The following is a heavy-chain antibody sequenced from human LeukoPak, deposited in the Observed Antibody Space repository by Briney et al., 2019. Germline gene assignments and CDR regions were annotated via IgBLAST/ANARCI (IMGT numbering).Heavy chain of an antibody. V-gene: IGHV4-39*07. CDR3: AKNTGLGY. CDR2: IFYSGTT. Sequence: SETLSLTCTVSGVSISSSSYHWAWIRQPPGRGLEWIGSIFYSGTTYSNPSLQSRVTMSVDTSKNQFSLKLNSVTAADTAVYYCAKNTGLGYWGQGTLVTVSS. D-gene: IGHD6-19*01. CDR1: GVSISSSSYH. J-gene: IGHJ4*02.